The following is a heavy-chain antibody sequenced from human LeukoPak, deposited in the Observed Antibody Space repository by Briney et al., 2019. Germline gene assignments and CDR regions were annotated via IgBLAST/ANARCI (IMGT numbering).Heavy chain of an antibody. CDR1: GGSFRGYY. CDR3: ASRVYSSSWYRPGGYYYYGMDV. CDR2: INHSGST. D-gene: IGHD6-13*01. V-gene: IGHV4-34*01. J-gene: IGHJ6*02. Sequence: PSETLSLTCAVYGGSFRGYYWSWIRQPPGKGLEWIGEINHSGSTNYNPSLKSRVTMSVDTSKNQFSLKLSSVTAADTAVYYCASRVYSSSWYRPGGYYYYGMDVWGQGTTVTVSS.